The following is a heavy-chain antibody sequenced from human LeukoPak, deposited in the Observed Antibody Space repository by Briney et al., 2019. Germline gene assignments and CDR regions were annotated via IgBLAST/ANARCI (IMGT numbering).Heavy chain of an antibody. CDR1: GYTFTSYS. Sequence: SVKVSCKASGYTFTSYSICWVRQAPGQGLEWMGWINPNSGGTNYAQKFQGRVTMTRDTSISTAYMELSRLRSDDTAVYYCARGPIFCSSTSCYLDYWGQGTLVTVSS. CDR3: ARGPIFCSSTSCYLDY. D-gene: IGHD2-2*01. J-gene: IGHJ4*02. CDR2: INPNSGGT. V-gene: IGHV1-2*02.